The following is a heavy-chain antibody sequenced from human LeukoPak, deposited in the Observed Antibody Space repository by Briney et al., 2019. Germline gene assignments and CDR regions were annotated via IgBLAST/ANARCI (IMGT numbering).Heavy chain of an antibody. V-gene: IGHV1-2*04. J-gene: IGHJ6*02. Sequence: ASVKVSCKASGYTFTGYYMHWVRQAPGQGLEWMGWINPNSGGTNYAQKFQGWATMTRDTSISTAYMELSRLRSDDTAVYYCARGSLHTGEEDYYYGMDVWGQGTTVTVSS. CDR3: ARGSLHTGEEDYYYGMDV. D-gene: IGHD7-27*01. CDR1: GYTFTGYY. CDR2: INPNSGGT.